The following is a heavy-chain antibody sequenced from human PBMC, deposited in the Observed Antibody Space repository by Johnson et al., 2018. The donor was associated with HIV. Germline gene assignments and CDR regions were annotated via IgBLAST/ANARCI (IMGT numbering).Heavy chain of an antibody. V-gene: IGHV3-30*18. CDR1: GFIFSSYA. D-gene: IGHD1-1*01. Sequence: QVQLVESGGGVVQPGRSLRLSCAASGFIFSSYAVHWVRQAPGKGLEWVAVISDDGSNKYYADSVKGRFTISRDNSKNTLYLQMNSLRAEDTAVYYCAKPSTESAFDIWGQGTMVTVSS. J-gene: IGHJ3*02. CDR2: ISDDGSNK. CDR3: AKPSTESAFDI.